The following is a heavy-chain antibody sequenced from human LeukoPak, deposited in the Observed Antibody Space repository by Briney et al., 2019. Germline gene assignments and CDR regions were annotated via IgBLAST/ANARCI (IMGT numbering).Heavy chain of an antibody. J-gene: IGHJ6*03. V-gene: IGHV3-11*04. CDR3: ARYTRSGYYYYMDV. D-gene: IGHD3-16*02. CDR1: GFTFSDYY. CDR2: ISSSSSTI. Sequence: PGGSLRLSCAASGFTFSDYYMSWIRQAPGKGLEWVSYISSSSSTIYYADSVKGRFTISRDNAKNSLYLQMNSLRAEDTAVYYCARYTRSGYYYYMDVWGKGTTVTVSS.